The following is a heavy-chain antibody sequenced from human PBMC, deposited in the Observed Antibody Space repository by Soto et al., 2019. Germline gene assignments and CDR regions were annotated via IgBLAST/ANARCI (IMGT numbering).Heavy chain of an antibody. D-gene: IGHD6-13*01. CDR2: ISYDGTTN. CDR1: GFTFSDYG. V-gene: IGHV3-30*03. J-gene: IGHJ4*01. CDR3: RGTYSISWNFDY. Sequence: PGGSLRLSCAASGFTFSDYGMHWVRQAPGKGLEWVAVISYDGTTNNYADSVKGRFTISRDNSRNTLYLQMNSLRPEDTAVYYCRGTYSISWNFDYWGHGTLVTVSS.